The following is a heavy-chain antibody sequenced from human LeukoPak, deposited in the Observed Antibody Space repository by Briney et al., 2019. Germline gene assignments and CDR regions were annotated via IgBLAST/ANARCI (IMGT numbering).Heavy chain of an antibody. CDR3: ATACTNGVCYASYYFDY. CDR2: FDPEDGET. J-gene: IGHJ4*02. CDR1: GYTLTELS. D-gene: IGHD2-8*01. V-gene: IGHV1-24*01. Sequence: ASVKVSCKVSGYTLTELSVHWVRQAPGKGLEWMGGFDPEDGETIYAQKFQGRVTMTEDTSTDTAYMELSSLRSEDTAVYYCATACTNGVCYASYYFDYWGQGTLVTVSS.